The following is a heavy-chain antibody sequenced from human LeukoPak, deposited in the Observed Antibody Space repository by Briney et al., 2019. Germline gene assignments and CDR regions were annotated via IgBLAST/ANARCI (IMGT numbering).Heavy chain of an antibody. D-gene: IGHD3-22*01. Sequence: PSETLSLTCTVSGGSISSFYWSXXXQPPGKGLEXXXXXHDNGDTNYSPSLKSRVTISVDTSKNQCSLKLSSVTAADTAVYYCARHRGYDSGSFYRWFDPWGQGTLVTVSS. CDR3: ARHRGYDSGSFYRWFDP. CDR1: GGSISSFY. J-gene: IGHJ5*02. CDR2: XHDNGDT. V-gene: IGHV4-59*08.